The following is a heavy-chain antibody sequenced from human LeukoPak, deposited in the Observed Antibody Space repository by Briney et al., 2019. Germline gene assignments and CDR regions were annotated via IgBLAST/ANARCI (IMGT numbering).Heavy chain of an antibody. CDR1: SYTFTSYC. J-gene: IGHJ4*02. V-gene: IGHV1-18*01. CDR2: ISAYNGNT. D-gene: IGHD2-2*02. Sequence: ASVKVSCKASSYTFTSYCISWVRQAPGQGLEWMGWISAYNGNTNYAQKLQGRVTMTTDTSTSTAYMELRSLRSDDTAVYYCARAGGVVPAAIFLGYWGQGTLVTVSS. CDR3: ARAGGVVPAAIFLGY.